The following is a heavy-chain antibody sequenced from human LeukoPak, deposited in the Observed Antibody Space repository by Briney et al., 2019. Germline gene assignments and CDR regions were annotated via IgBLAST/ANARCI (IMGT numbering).Heavy chain of an antibody. J-gene: IGHJ6*03. CDR1: GGSISSYY. V-gene: IGHV4-59*12. CDR2: IYYSGST. Sequence: SETLSLTCTVSGGSISSYYWSWIRQPPGKGLEWIGYIYYSGSTNYNPSLKSRVTISVDTSKNQFSLKLSSVTAADTAVYYCARPRAAHYYYYYMDVWGKGTTVTVSS. CDR3: ARPRAAHYYYYYMDV. D-gene: IGHD3-10*01.